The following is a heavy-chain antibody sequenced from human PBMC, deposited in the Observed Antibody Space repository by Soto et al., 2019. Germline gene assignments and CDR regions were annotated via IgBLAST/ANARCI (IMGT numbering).Heavy chain of an antibody. CDR2: ISYDGSNK. CDR3: AREGCSGGSCYSDWFDP. Sequence: QVQLVESGGGVVQPGRSLRLSCAASGFTFSSYAMHWVRQAPGKGLEWVAVISYDGSNKYYADSVKGRFTISRDNSKNTLYLHMNSLRAEDTAVYYCAREGCSGGSCYSDWFDPWGQGTLVTVSS. D-gene: IGHD2-15*01. J-gene: IGHJ5*02. CDR1: GFTFSSYA. V-gene: IGHV3-30-3*01.